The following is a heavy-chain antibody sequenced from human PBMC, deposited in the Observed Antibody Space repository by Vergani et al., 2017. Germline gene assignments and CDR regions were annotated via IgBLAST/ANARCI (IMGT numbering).Heavy chain of an antibody. CDR3: GRDGGEYDKDALDV. CDR1: GGSFSTCGQS. J-gene: IGHJ3*01. D-gene: IGHD2-21*01. CDR2: SYTSLAT. V-gene: IGHV4-61*02. Sequence: QVQLQESGPGLVKPSQTLSLTCTVSGGSFSTCGQSWTWLLQSAGKGLEWIGRSYTSLATNYNPCLGGRAIMSVDASKKQFSLKLTYVTAADTAVYYCGRDGGEYDKDALDVWGQGTKVTVTS.